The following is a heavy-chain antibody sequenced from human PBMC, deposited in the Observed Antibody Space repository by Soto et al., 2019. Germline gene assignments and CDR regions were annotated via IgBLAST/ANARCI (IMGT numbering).Heavy chain of an antibody. CDR3: ARQGSGNLRGLVDV. CDR2: VYYNGGS. D-gene: IGHD1-26*01. V-gene: IGHV4-59*08. Sequence: QVQLQESGPGLVKPSETLSLTCTVSGGSIDGYNCAWIRQPPGKALEWVGYVYYNGGSSYNPSLTSRVTLSMDTSESQCSLQLRAVTAADSAVYYGARQGSGNLRGLVDVWGRGTTVTVSS. J-gene: IGHJ6*02. CDR1: GGSIDGYN.